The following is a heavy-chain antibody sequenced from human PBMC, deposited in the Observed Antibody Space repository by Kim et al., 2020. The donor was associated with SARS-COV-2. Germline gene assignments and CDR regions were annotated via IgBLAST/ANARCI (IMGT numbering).Heavy chain of an antibody. Sequence: YADSVNGRFTHSRDKSKTTLYLKMNSLRAEDTAIYYWAKRLVSGTFDYWGQGTLVTVSS. J-gene: IGHJ4*02. V-gene: IGHV3-23*01. D-gene: IGHD1-20*01. CDR3: AKRLVSGTFDY.